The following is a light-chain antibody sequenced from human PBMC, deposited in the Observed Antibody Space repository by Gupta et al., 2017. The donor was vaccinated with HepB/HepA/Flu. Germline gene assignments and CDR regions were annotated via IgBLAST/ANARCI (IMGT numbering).Light chain of an antibody. CDR1: QSVSSN. J-gene: IGKJ1*01. Sequence: EIVMTQSTATLSVSPGERATLSCRAGQSVSSNLAWYQQKPGQAPRLLIYGASTRATGIPARFSGSGSGTEFTLTISSLQSEDVAVYYGQQYNNWPPGAFGQGTKVEIK. CDR2: GAS. CDR3: QQYNNWPPGA. V-gene: IGKV3-15*01.